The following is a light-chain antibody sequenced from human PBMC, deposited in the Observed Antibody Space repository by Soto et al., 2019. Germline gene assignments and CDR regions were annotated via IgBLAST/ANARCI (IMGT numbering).Light chain of an antibody. CDR2: HSS. V-gene: IGKV1-33*01. CDR3: QQYDSFPRT. Sequence: DILMTQSPSSLSPSVGDRVTITCQASQDISKYLNWYQQKPGKAPRLLIYHSSNLETGVPSRFSGSGSGTHVTFTISSLQPEDIATYFCQQYDSFPRTCGQGTKLDLK. CDR1: QDISKY. J-gene: IGKJ2*01.